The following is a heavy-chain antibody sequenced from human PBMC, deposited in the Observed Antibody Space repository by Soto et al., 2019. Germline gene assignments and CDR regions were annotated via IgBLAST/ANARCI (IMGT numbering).Heavy chain of an antibody. V-gene: IGHV1-2*04. D-gene: IGHD3-22*01. CDR2: INPNSGGT. Sequence: ASVKVSCKASGYTFTGYYMHWVRQAPGQGLEWMGWINPNSGGTNYAQKFQGWVTMTRDTSISTAYMELSRLRSDDTAVYFWARGYYDSSGYYRDYWGQGTLVTVSS. J-gene: IGHJ4*02. CDR1: GYTFTGYY. CDR3: ARGYYDSSGYYRDY.